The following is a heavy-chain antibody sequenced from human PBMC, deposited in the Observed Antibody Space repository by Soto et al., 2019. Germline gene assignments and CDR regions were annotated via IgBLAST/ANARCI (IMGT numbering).Heavy chain of an antibody. CDR1: GFSLSTSGVG. CDR2: IYWNDDI. J-gene: IGHJ4*02. D-gene: IGHD2-2*01. CDR3: AHTFSRYSSGTSCLGDFDY. V-gene: IGHV2-5*01. Sequence: SGPTLVNPTQTLTLTCTFPGFSLSTSGVGVGWIRQPPGKALEWLALIYWNDDIRYSPSLKSRLTITKDTSKNQVVLTMTNMDPVDTATYYCAHTFSRYSSGTSCLGDFDYWGQGTLVTVSS.